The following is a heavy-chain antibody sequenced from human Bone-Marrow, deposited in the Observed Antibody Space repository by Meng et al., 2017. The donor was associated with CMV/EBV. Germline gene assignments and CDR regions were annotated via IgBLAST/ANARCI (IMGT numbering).Heavy chain of an antibody. V-gene: IGHV3-53*01. D-gene: IGHD4-11*01. J-gene: IGHJ6*02. CDR1: EFTVSNIY. CDR3: AGDPGLPNGMDG. CDR2: THGGSTT. Sequence: LSLTCAVSEFTVSNIYMSWVRQAPGKGLEWVSVTHGGSTTYYADSVQGRFIISRDDSKNTVFLQMNSLRVEDTAVYYCAGDPGLPNGMDGWGQGTTVTVSS.